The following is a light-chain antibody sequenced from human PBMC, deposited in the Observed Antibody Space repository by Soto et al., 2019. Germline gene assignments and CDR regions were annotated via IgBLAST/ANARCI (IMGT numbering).Light chain of an antibody. CDR2: LEGSGSY. CDR3: ETWDSNTRV. CDR1: SGHSSSI. V-gene: IGLV4-60*02. J-gene: IGLJ2*01. Sequence: QSVLTQSSSASASLGSSVKLTCTLSSGHSSSIIALHQQQPGKAPRYMMKLEGSGSYNEGSGVPVRCSGSSSEADRYLTIPNLRYEDEADYYCETWDSNTRVFGGGTKLTVL.